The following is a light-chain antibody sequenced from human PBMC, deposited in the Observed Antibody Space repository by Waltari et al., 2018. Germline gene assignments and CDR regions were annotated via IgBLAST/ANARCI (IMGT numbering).Light chain of an antibody. Sequence: QSALTQPASVSGSPGQSITISCTGTSSDVGAYDFVSWSQHQPGKVPKVIIYEVNNRPSGVSRPFSASKSGNTASLTISGLQAEDEADYYCSSYTSTHIPFVFGTGTKVTVL. CDR1: SSDVGAYDF. V-gene: IGLV2-14*01. CDR3: SSYTSTHIPFV. J-gene: IGLJ1*01. CDR2: EVN.